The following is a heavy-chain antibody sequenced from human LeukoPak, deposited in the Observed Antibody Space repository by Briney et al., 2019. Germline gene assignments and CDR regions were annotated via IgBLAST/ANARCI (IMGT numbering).Heavy chain of an antibody. V-gene: IGHV4-34*01. J-gene: IGHJ4*02. D-gene: IGHD5-18*01. CDR2: INHSGST. Sequence: PSETLSLTCAVYGGSFSGYYWSWIRQPPGKGLEWIGEINHSGSTNYNPSLKSRVTISVDTSKNQFSLKLSSVTAADTAVYYCASTRGYSGHFDYWGQGTLVTVSS. CDR3: ASTRGYSGHFDY. CDR1: GGSFSGYY.